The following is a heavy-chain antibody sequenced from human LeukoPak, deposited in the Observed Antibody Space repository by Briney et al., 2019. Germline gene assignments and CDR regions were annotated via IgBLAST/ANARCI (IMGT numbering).Heavy chain of an antibody. Sequence: GGSLRLSCAASGFTSTDYYMGWIRQAPGKGLEWLSYISGSGTTIFYADSVKGRFTISRDNAKNSVDLQMNSLRAEDTAVYYCGRDFGLVGTKRSFDLWGQGTMVTVSS. V-gene: IGHV3-11*01. J-gene: IGHJ3*01. CDR3: GRDFGLVGTKRSFDL. CDR2: ISGSGTTI. CDR1: GFTSTDYY. D-gene: IGHD1-7*01.